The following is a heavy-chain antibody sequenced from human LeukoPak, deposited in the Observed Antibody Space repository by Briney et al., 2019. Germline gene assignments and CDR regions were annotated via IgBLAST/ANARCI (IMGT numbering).Heavy chain of an antibody. CDR1: GFTFSTFA. Sequence: GGSLRLSCAASGFTFSTFAMNWVRQAPGRGLEWVSAISDSAGTTCYADSVKGRFTISRDNSKNTLYLQMNSLRAEDTAVYYCAKDTTLIRGRTRGGAFDIWGQGTMVTVSS. CDR2: ISDSAGTT. V-gene: IGHV3-23*01. D-gene: IGHD3-10*01. J-gene: IGHJ3*02. CDR3: AKDTTLIRGRTRGGAFDI.